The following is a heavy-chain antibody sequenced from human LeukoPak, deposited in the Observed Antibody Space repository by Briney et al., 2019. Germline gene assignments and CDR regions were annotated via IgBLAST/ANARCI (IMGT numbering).Heavy chain of an antibody. D-gene: IGHD2-8*01. J-gene: IGHJ4*02. CDR3: ARGTYCTKGVCYLGY. CDR1: GYTFTGYY. V-gene: IGHV1-2*02. Sequence: GASVKVSCKASGYTFTGYYMHWVRQAPGQGLEWMGWINPNSGGTNYAQKFQGGVTMTRDTSISTAYMELSRLRSDDTAVYYCARGTYCTKGVCYLGYWGQGTLVTVSS. CDR2: INPNSGGT.